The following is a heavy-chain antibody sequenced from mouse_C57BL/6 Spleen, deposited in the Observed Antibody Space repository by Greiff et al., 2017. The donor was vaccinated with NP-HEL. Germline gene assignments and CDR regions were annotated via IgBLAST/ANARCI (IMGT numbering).Heavy chain of an antibody. CDR1: GYTFTSYT. Sequence: QVHVKQSGAELARPGASVKMSCKASGYTFTSYTMHWVKQRPGQGLEWIGYINPSSGYTKYNQKFKDKATLTADKSSSTAYMQLSSLTSEDSAVYYCARAYYYGSSPYWYFDVWGTGTTVTVSS. D-gene: IGHD1-1*01. V-gene: IGHV1-4*01. J-gene: IGHJ1*03. CDR3: ARAYYYGSSPYWYFDV. CDR2: INPSSGYT.